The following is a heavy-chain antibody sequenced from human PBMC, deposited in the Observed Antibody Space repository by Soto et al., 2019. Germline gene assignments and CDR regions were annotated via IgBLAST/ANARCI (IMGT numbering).Heavy chain of an antibody. CDR3: AKDNRGFDY. V-gene: IGHV3-9*01. Sequence: EVQLLESGGDLVQPGGSLRLSCAASGFTFDDYAMHWVRQAPGKGLEWVSGISWNSGSIGYADSVKGRFTISRDNAKNSLYLQMNSLRAEDTALYYCAKDNRGFDYWGQGTLVTVSS. CDR2: ISWNSGSI. J-gene: IGHJ4*02. CDR1: GFTFDDYA.